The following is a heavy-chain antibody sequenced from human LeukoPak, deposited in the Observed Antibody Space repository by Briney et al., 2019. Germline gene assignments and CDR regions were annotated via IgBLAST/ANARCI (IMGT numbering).Heavy chain of an antibody. D-gene: IGHD3-9*01. V-gene: IGHV4-39*01. CDR1: GGSISSSDYY. CDR2: FDHTGTT. J-gene: IGHJ4*02. Sequence: SETLSLTCTVSGGSISSSDYYWGWIRQPPGKGREWIGSFDHTGTTYYNPSLKSRFTTSVDTSNNQFSLRLSSVTAADTAVYYCARWVDLTVYWGQGTLVTVSS. CDR3: ARWVDLTVY.